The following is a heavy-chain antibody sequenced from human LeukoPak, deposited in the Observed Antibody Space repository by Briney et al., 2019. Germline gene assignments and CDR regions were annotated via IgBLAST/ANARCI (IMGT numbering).Heavy chain of an antibody. Sequence: SETLSLTCTVSGGSITGYYWTWIRQPAGKGLEWIGRVSDTGRAYYNPSLERRVTISLDTSNNRFSLKLSSVTAADTAVYYCARGSDGYNSLDFDYWGQGTLVTVSS. CDR3: ARGSDGYNSLDFDY. D-gene: IGHD5-24*01. J-gene: IGHJ4*02. CDR2: VSDTGRA. V-gene: IGHV4-4*07. CDR1: GGSITGYY.